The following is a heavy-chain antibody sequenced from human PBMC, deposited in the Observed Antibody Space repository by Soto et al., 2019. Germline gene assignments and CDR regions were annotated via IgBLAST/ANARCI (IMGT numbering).Heavy chain of an antibody. Sequence: QVQLQESGPGLVKPSGTLSLTCAVSGGSISSSNWWSWVRQPPGKGLEWIGEIYHSGSTNYNPSLKSRVTNSVDKSRNQFPLKRGSVPAADTAVYYCARDTSGWPGGKFDYWGQGTLVTVSS. D-gene: IGHD6-19*01. V-gene: IGHV4-4*02. CDR1: GGSISSSNW. CDR3: ARDTSGWPGGKFDY. J-gene: IGHJ4*02. CDR2: IYHSGST.